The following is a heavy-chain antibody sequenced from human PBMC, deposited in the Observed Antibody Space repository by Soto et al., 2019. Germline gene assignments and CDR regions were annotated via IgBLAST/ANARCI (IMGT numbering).Heavy chain of an antibody. CDR2: MNPKSGKT. Sequence: QEQLVQSGAEVKRPGASVKVSCKSSGYTFINYDINWVRQATGQGLQWMGWMNPKSGKTGYAQKFPGRVTTTWNPSITTVYLDRGSLRSEDTAVYYCASGYGAPLAAAAHHDAFDIWGQGTMVSVSS. D-gene: IGHD6-25*01. V-gene: IGHV1-8*01. J-gene: IGHJ3*02. CDR3: ASGYGAPLAAAAHHDAFDI. CDR1: GYTFINYD.